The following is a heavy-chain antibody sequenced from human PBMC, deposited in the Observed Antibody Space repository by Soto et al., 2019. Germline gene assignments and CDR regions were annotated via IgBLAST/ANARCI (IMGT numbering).Heavy chain of an antibody. V-gene: IGHV4-39*01. CDR1: GGSISSSSYY. D-gene: IGHD1-26*01. CDR3: ARRTVGATLAFDI. J-gene: IGHJ3*02. Sequence: PSETLSLTCTVSGGSISSSSYYWGWIRQPPGKGLEWIGSIYYSGSTYYNPSLKSRVTISVDTSKNQFSLKLSSVTAADTAVYYCARRTVGATLAFDIWGQGTMVTVSS. CDR2: IYYSGST.